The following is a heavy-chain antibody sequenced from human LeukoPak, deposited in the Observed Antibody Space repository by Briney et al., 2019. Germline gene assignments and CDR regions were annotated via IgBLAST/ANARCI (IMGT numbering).Heavy chain of an antibody. CDR2: IYYSGST. CDR3: ARELGAFDI. V-gene: IGHV4-39*07. J-gene: IGHJ3*02. Sequence: SETLSLTCTDSGGSISSSSYYWGWIRQPPGKGLEWIGSIYYSGSTYYNPSLKSRVTISVDTSKNQFSLKLSSVTAADTAVYYCARELGAFDIWGQGTMVTVSS. CDR1: GGSISSSSYY.